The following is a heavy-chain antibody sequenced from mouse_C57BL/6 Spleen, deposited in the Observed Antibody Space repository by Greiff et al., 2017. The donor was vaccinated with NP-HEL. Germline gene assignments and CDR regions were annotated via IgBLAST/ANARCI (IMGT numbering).Heavy chain of an antibody. J-gene: IGHJ4*01. CDR1: GYAFSSSW. V-gene: IGHV1-82*01. D-gene: IGHD2-2*01. CDR2: IYPGDGDT. Sequence: VQRVESGPELVKPGASVKISCKASGYAFSSSWMNWVKQRPGKGLEWIGRIYPGDGDTNYNGKFKGKATLTADKSSSTAYMQLSSLTSEDSAVYVCARSTMVTTFYAMDYWGQGTSVTVSS. CDR3: ARSTMVTTFYAMDY.